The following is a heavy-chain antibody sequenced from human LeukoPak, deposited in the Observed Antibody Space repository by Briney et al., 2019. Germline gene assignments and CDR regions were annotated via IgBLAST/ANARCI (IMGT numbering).Heavy chain of an antibody. D-gene: IGHD6-13*01. CDR1: GGSISSYY. J-gene: IGHJ4*02. V-gene: IGHV4-59*01. CDR2: IYYSGST. Sequence: SETLSLTCTVSGGSISSYYWSWIRQPPGKGLEWIGYIYYSGSTNYNPSLKSRVAISVDTSKNQFSLKLSSVTAADTAVYYCATGSEGQQHLVPFDSWGQGTLVTVS. CDR3: ATGSEGQQHLVPFDS.